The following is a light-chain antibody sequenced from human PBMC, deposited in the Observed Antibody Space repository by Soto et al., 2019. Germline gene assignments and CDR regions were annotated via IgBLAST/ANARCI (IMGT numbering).Light chain of an antibody. Sequence: IQMTQSPSSLSASVGDRVTMTCRANQRITTYLNWYQQKPGEAPKLLISTSGTLQRGVPSRFSGSGSGTDFSLTITALRPEDFATYFCQQTYSTPYTFGQGTKLEIK. J-gene: IGKJ2*01. CDR1: QRITTY. V-gene: IGKV1-39*01. CDR2: TSG. CDR3: QQTYSTPYT.